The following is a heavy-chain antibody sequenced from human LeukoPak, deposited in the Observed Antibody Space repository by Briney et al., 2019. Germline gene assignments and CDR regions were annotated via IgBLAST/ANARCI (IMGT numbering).Heavy chain of an antibody. Sequence: PGGSLRLSCAASGFTFSSYAMSWVRQAPGKGLEWVAKIKQDGSEKYYVDSVKGRFTISRDNAKNSLYLQMNSLRAEDTAVYYCARGGEWELRSWGQGTLVTVSS. CDR3: ARGGEWELRS. D-gene: IGHD1-26*01. CDR1: GFTFSSYA. V-gene: IGHV3-7*01. CDR2: IKQDGSEK. J-gene: IGHJ5*02.